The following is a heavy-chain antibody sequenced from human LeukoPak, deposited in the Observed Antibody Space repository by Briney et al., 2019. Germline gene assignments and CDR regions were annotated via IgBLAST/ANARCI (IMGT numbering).Heavy chain of an antibody. Sequence: PSETLSLTCAVSGYSISSGYYWSWIRQPAGKGLEWIGRIYTSGSTNYNPSLKSRVTIPVDTSKNQFSLKLSSVTAADTAVYYCAQGNYDILTGYPPSWFDPWGQGTLVTVSS. J-gene: IGHJ5*02. V-gene: IGHV4-61*02. D-gene: IGHD3-9*01. CDR1: GYSISSGYY. CDR3: AQGNYDILTGYPPSWFDP. CDR2: IYTSGST.